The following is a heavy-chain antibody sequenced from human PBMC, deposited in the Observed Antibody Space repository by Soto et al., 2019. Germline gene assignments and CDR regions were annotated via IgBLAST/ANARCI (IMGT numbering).Heavy chain of an antibody. CDR1: GFTFSSYS. CDR2: ISSSSSTI. J-gene: IGHJ6*02. CDR3: AGCISTCCYYYYGMDV. Sequence: HPGGSLRLSCAASGFTFSSYSMNWVRQAPGKGLEWVSYISSSSSTIYYADSVKGRFTISRDNANNSLYLQMNSLRDEDTAVYYCAGCISTCCYYYYGMDVWGQGTTVTVSS. V-gene: IGHV3-48*02. D-gene: IGHD2-2*01.